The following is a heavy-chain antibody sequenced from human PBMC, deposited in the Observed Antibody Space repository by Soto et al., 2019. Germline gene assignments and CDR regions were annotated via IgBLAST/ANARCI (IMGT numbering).Heavy chain of an antibody. Sequence: GGSLSLSCAASGFTFSSYGMHWVRQAPGKGLEWVAVISYDGSNKYYADSVKGRFTISRDNSKNTLYLQMNSLRAEDTAVYYCAKEAYDFWSGSAHFDYWGQGTLVTVSS. CDR2: ISYDGSNK. V-gene: IGHV3-30*18. CDR1: GFTFSSYG. CDR3: AKEAYDFWSGSAHFDY. D-gene: IGHD3-3*01. J-gene: IGHJ4*02.